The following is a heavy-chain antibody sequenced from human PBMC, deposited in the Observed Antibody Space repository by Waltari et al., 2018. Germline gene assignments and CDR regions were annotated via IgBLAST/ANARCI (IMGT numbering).Heavy chain of an antibody. V-gene: IGHV3-23*01. CDR1: GFTFSSYA. D-gene: IGHD1-26*01. CDR2: IRGSGGST. Sequence: EVQLLESGGGLVQPGGSLRLSCAASGFTFSSYAMSWVRQAPGKGLEWVSAIRGSGGSTYYADSVKGRFTISRDNSKNTLYLQMNSLRAEDTAVYYCAKGGELVYYFDYWGQGTLVTVSS. J-gene: IGHJ4*02. CDR3: AKGGELVYYFDY.